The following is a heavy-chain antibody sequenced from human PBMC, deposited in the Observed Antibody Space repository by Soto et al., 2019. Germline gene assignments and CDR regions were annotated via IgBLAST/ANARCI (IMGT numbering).Heavy chain of an antibody. CDR1: GFTFTNYW. J-gene: IGHJ5*02. CDR2: IYPADSDT. Sequence: GESLKISCETSGFTFTNYWIVWVRQVPGKGLEWMGLIYPADSDTRYNPSFQGQVTISADTSTNTAFLHWSSLSASDSATYFWARTGRSGLRWLDFFDPWGQGTLVTVSS. D-gene: IGHD4-17*01. CDR3: ARTGRSGLRWLDFFDP. V-gene: IGHV5-51*01.